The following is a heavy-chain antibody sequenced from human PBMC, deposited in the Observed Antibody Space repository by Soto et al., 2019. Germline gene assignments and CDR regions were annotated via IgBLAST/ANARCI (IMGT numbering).Heavy chain of an antibody. CDR3: ARYRREAVAGYTLDN. J-gene: IGHJ4*02. CDR1: GGSIINYY. D-gene: IGHD6-13*01. Sequence: PSETLSLTCTVSGGSIINYYCNFIRHPSGKGLEWIGRIDTSGSTNYNPSLKSRVTMSVDTSKQEFSLKVNSMTAADTAVYYCARYRREAVAGYTLDNWGQGILVTVSS. V-gene: IGHV4-4*07. CDR2: IDTSGST.